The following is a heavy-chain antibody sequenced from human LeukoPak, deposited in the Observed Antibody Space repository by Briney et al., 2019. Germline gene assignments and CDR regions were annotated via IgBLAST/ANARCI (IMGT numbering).Heavy chain of an antibody. D-gene: IGHD3-16*01. J-gene: IGHJ4*02. V-gene: IGHV3-74*01. CDR2: INSDGSST. CDR3: ARGADLGDF. Sequence: PGGSLRLSCAVSEFIVSINYMTWVRQAPGTGLVWVSRINSDGSSTTYADSVKGRFTISRDNAKNTLYLQMNSLRAEDTAVYYCARGADLGDFWGQGTLVTVSS. CDR1: EFIVSINY.